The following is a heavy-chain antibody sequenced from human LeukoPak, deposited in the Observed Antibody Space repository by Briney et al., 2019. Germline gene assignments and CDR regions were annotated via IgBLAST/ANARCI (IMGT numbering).Heavy chain of an antibody. CDR1: GFTFSSYA. D-gene: IGHD3-9*01. CDR3: ARVNSPWDDILTGYLRGYFDY. CDR2: ISYDGSNK. V-gene: IGHV3-30-3*01. Sequence: PGGSLXLSCAASGFTFSSYAMHWVRXAPGKGLEWVAVISYDGSNKYYADSVKGRFTISRDNSKNTLYLQMNSLRAEDTAVYYCARVNSPWDDILTGYLRGYFDYWGQGTLVTVSS. J-gene: IGHJ4*02.